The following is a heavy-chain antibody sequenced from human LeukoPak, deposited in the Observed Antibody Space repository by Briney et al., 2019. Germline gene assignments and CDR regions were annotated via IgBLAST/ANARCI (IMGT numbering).Heavy chain of an antibody. Sequence: GASVKVSCKASGYAFTSYYMHWVRQAPGQGLEWMGRIIPIFGTANYAQKFQGRVTITTDESTSTAYMELSSLRSEDTAVYYCARVWAGDGDWFDPWGQGTLVTVSS. CDR3: ARVWAGDGDWFDP. CDR2: IIPIFGTA. J-gene: IGHJ5*02. D-gene: IGHD4-17*01. V-gene: IGHV1-69*05. CDR1: GYAFTSYY.